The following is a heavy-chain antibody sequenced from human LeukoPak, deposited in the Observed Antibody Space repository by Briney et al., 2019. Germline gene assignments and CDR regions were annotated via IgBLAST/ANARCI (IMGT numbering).Heavy chain of an antibody. Sequence: GGSLRLSCAASGFTFSNYWMHWVRHAPGKGLVWVSRINSDGINTSYADSVKGRFTISRDNAKNTLNLQMNSLRAEDTAVYYCARDIGGSYYGLGFDYWGQGTLVTVSS. V-gene: IGHV3-74*01. CDR2: INSDGINT. CDR3: ARDIGGSYYGLGFDY. J-gene: IGHJ4*02. D-gene: IGHD1-26*01. CDR1: GFTFSNYW.